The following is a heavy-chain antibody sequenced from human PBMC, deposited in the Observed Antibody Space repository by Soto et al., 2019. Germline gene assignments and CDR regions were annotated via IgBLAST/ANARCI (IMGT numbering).Heavy chain of an antibody. Sequence: QVHRVQSGAEVRKPGASVKVSCKASGYSFTSYGISWVRQAPGQGLEWMGWISTDNGNTNYAHNLQGRVSMTIDPSTSTAYMELWSLGSDDTAVYYCARDVPDTSLFFYYYGMDVWGQATTVTVSS. CDR2: ISTDNGNT. CDR1: GYSFTSYG. CDR3: ARDVPDTSLFFYYYGMDV. D-gene: IGHD2-21*01. V-gene: IGHV1-18*01. J-gene: IGHJ6*02.